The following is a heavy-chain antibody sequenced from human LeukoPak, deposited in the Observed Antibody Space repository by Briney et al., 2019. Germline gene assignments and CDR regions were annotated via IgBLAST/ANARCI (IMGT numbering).Heavy chain of an antibody. V-gene: IGHV4-4*02. CDR1: GGSISSSNW. CDR2: IYHSGST. D-gene: IGHD4-23*01. Sequence: SGTLSLTCAVSGGSISSSNWWSWVRQPPGKGLERIGEIYHSGSTNYNPSLKSRVTISVDTSKNQFSLKLSSVTAADTAVYYCARAGNGYGGNSYYFDYWGQGTLVTVSS. J-gene: IGHJ4*02. CDR3: ARAGNGYGGNSYYFDY.